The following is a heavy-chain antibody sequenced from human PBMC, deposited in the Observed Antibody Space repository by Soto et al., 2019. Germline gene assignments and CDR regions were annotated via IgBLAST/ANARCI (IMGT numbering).Heavy chain of an antibody. D-gene: IGHD6-13*01. Sequence: QVHLVQSGAEVKMPGSSVKVSCKVSGGPFSSYTISWVRQVPGQGLEWMGEIIPLFGRTNYVKGFQGRVTLSADESTTTASMQLSSLRSEDTAVYYCVRDSIAAAGFDSWGQGTLVTVS. CDR3: VRDSIAAAGFDS. CDR2: IIPLFGRT. J-gene: IGHJ4*02. CDR1: GGPFSSYT. V-gene: IGHV1-69*12.